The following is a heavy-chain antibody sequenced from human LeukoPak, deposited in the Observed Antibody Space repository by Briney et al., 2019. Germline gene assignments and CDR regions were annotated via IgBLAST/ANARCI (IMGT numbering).Heavy chain of an antibody. V-gene: IGHV1-2*02. D-gene: IGHD6-13*01. CDR3: ARGGMDSSSWLSNYYYYYYMDV. CDR2: INPNSGGT. J-gene: IGHJ6*03. CDR1: GYTFTGYY. Sequence: ASVKVSCKASGYTFTGYYMHWVRQAPGQGLEWMGWINPNSGGTNYAQKFQGRVTMTRDTSISTAYMELSRLRSDDTAVYYCARGGMDSSSWLSNYYYYYYMDVWGKGTTVTVSS.